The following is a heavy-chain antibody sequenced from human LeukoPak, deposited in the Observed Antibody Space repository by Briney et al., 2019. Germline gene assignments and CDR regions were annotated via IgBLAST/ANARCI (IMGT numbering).Heavy chain of an antibody. D-gene: IGHD6-13*01. CDR3: AKDPGVMAAAAGTVVGLDAFDI. J-gene: IGHJ3*02. CDR2: ISGSGGST. CDR1: GFTFSSYA. Sequence: GGSLRLSCAASGFTFSSYAMSWVRQAPGKGLEWVSAISGSGGSTYYADSVKGRFTISRDNSKNTLYLQMNSLRAEDTAVYYCAKDPGVMAAAAGTVVGLDAFDIWGQGTMVTVSS. V-gene: IGHV3-23*01.